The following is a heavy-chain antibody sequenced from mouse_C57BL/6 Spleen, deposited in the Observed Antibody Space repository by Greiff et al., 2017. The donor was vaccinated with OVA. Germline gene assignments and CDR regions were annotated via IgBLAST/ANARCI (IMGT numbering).Heavy chain of an antibody. CDR2: IDPSDSYT. D-gene: IGHD3-2*02. V-gene: IGHV1-50*01. CDR3: ARSGGQLRLREDY. Sequence: QLHHPGAELVKPGASVKLSCKSSGYTFTSYWMQWVKQRPGQGLEWIGEIDPSDSYTNYNQKFKGKATLTVDTSSSTAYMQLSSLTSEDSAVYYCARSGGQLRLREDYWGQGTSVTVSS. J-gene: IGHJ4*01. CDR1: GYTFTSYW.